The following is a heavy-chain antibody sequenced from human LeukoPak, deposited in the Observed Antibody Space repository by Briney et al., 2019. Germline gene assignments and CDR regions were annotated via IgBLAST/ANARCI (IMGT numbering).Heavy chain of an antibody. CDR1: GYTFTSYY. J-gene: IGHJ4*02. D-gene: IGHD3-9*01. CDR3: ARGRRTYYDILTGYFTY. V-gene: IGHV1-46*01. Sequence: ASVKVSCKASGYTFTSYYMHWVRQAPGQGLEWMGIINPSGGSTSYAQKFQGRVTMTSDTSTSTVYMELSSLRSEDTAVYYCARGRRTYYDILTGYFTYWGQGTLVTVSS. CDR2: INPSGGST.